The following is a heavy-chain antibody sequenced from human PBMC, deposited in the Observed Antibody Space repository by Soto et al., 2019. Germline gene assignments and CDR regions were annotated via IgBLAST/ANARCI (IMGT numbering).Heavy chain of an antibody. CDR1: GFTFDDYA. V-gene: IGHV3-9*01. CDR2: ISWHRGSI. Sequence: EVQLVESGGGLVQPGRSLRLSCAASGFTFDDYAMHWVRQAPGKGLEWVSGISWHRGSIGYADSVKGRFTISRDNAKNSLYLQMNSLRAEDTALYYCAKDKGGLTSSSAFDYWGQGSLVAVSS. CDR3: AKDKGGLTSSSAFDY. D-gene: IGHD3-10*01. J-gene: IGHJ4*02.